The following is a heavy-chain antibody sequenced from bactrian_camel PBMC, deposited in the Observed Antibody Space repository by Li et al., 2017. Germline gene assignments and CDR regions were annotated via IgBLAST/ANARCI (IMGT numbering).Heavy chain of an antibody. V-gene: IGHV3S31*01. CDR1: EFTFSMYR. J-gene: IGHJ4*01. Sequence: VQLVESGGGLVQPGGSTRLSCATSEFTFSMYRMMWVRQAPGKGLEWISSIRNFAQNTYYSDSVKGRFTISRDNAKNTPYLQMNSLKTEDTAVYYCATGLLADHGLGLGTQVTVS. D-gene: IGHD5*01. CDR2: IRNFAQNT.